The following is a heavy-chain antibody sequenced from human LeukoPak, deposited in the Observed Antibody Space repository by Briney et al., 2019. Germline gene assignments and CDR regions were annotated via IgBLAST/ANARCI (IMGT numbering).Heavy chain of an antibody. Sequence: GGSLRLSCAASGFTFSSYGMHWVRQAPVKGLEWVSFIRYDGSNKYYADSVKGRFTISRDNSKNTLYLQMNSLRAEDTAVYYCVKDYDFWSGYYSPIRGYFDYWGQGTLVTVSS. CDR2: IRYDGSNK. J-gene: IGHJ4*02. V-gene: IGHV3-30*02. D-gene: IGHD3-3*01. CDR1: GFTFSSYG. CDR3: VKDYDFWSGYYSPIRGYFDY.